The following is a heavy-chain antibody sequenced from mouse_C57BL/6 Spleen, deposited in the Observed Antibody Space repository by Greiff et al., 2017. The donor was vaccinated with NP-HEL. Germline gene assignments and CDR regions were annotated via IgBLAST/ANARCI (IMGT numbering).Heavy chain of an antibody. CDR1: GYTFTDYE. J-gene: IGHJ4*01. CDR2: IDPETGGT. CDR3: TSLTGYYAMDY. Sequence: VKLVESGAELVRPGASVTLSCKASGYTFTDYEMHWVKQTPVHGLEWIGAIDPETGGTAYNQKFKGKAILTADKSSSTAYMELRSLTSEDSAVYYCTSLTGYYAMDYWGQGTSVTVSS. V-gene: IGHV1-15*01.